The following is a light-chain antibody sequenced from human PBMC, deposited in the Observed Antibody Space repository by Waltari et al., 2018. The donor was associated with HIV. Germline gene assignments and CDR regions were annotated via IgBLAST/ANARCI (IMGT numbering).Light chain of an antibody. J-gene: IGKJ2*01. CDR1: QGVRNA. CDR2: DAS. CDR3: QQFRTYPRT. Sequence: AIPLAQSPSSLSAYVGDSVTITCRASQGVRNALAWYQQKPGRPPKLLIYDASTLEGGVPSRFSGSLTGTDFNLTISNLQPEDSATYYCQQFRTYPRTFGQGATLEIK. V-gene: IGKV1-13*02.